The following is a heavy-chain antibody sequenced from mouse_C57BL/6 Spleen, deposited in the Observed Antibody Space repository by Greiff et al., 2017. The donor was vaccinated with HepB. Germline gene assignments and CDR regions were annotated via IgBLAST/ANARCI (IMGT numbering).Heavy chain of an antibody. CDR3: ARNYGSSHWYFDV. J-gene: IGHJ1*03. CDR2: IYPGSGNT. CDR1: GYTFTDYY. Sequence: VQLQESGAELVRPGASVKLSCKASGYTFTDYYINWVKQRPGQGLEWIARIYPGSGNTYYNEKFKGKATLTAEKSSSTAYMQLSSLTSEDSAFYFCARNYGSSHWYFDVWGTGTTVTVSS. D-gene: IGHD1-1*01. V-gene: IGHV1-76*01.